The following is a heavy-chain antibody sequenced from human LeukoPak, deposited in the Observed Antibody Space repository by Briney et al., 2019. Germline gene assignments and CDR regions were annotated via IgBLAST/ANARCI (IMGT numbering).Heavy chain of an antibody. CDR3: ARVGYSNSYDY. CDR2: MNPNSGST. V-gene: IGHV1-8*03. D-gene: IGHD4-11*01. CDR1: GYTFTGFD. Sequence: GASVKVSCKASGYTFTGFDINWVRQATGQGLEWMGWMNPNSGSTGYAQKFQGRVTITWNTTIRTAYMELSSLRSEDTAVYFCARVGYSNSYDYWGQGALVTVSS. J-gene: IGHJ4*02.